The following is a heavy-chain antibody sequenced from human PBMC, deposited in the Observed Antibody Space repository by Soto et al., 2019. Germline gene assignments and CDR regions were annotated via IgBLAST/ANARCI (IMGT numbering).Heavy chain of an antibody. CDR3: ARETGLRSSGWSYYFDL. CDR1: GFTLSSYS. D-gene: IGHD6-19*01. Sequence: EVQLVESGGGMVQPGGSLRVSCAASGFTLSSYSLHWVRQAPGKGLECVSYISGSGGSIYYADSVKGRFTISRDNAKNSMSVQMNSLRDEDTAVYFCARETGLRSSGWSYYFDLWGQGTRVTVSS. J-gene: IGHJ4*02. V-gene: IGHV3-48*02. CDR2: ISGSGGSI.